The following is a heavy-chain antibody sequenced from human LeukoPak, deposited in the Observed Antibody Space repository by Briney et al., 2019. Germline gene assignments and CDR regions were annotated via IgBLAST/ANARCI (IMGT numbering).Heavy chain of an antibody. CDR3: ARGGSSSWYPNFDY. D-gene: IGHD6-13*01. CDR1: GFTFSSYA. CDR2: ISGASGGST. Sequence: GGSLRLSCAPSGFTFSSYAMTWVRQAPGKGLEWVSIISGASGGSTYYADSVKGRFTISRDNSKNTLYLQMNSLRAEDTALYYCARGGSSSWYPNFDYWGQGTLVTVSS. J-gene: IGHJ4*02. V-gene: IGHV3-23*01.